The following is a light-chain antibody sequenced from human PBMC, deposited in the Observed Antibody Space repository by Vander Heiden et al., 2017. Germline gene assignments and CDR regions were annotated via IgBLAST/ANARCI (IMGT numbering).Light chain of an antibody. V-gene: IGLV2-23*01. CDR3: CSYAGRNTYI. CDR2: EGA. Sequence: QSALTQPASVSASPGQSITISCTGTSSDVGGYNLVSWYQHHPDKAPNLLIYEGAKRPSGVSYRFSGAKSGSTASLTISGLQAEDEADYYCCSYAGRNTYIFGGGTKLTVL. J-gene: IGLJ2*01. CDR1: SSDVGGYNL.